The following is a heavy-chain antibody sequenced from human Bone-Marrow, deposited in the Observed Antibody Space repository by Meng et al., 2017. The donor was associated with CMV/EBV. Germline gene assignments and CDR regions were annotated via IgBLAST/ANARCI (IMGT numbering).Heavy chain of an antibody. Sequence: GGSLRLSCAASGFTLSSYEVNWVRQAPGKGLEWVAYISYSGSTIYYAESVKGRFTISRDNSKNTLYLQMNSLRAEDTAVYYCAKDFEVYDSSGYEYFQHWGQGTLVTVSS. J-gene: IGHJ1*01. CDR3: AKDFEVYDSSGYEYFQH. CDR1: GFTLSSYE. D-gene: IGHD3-22*01. CDR2: ISYSGSTI. V-gene: IGHV3-48*03.